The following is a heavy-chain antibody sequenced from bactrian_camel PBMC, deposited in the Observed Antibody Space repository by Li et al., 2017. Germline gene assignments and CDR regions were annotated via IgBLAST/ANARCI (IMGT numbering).Heavy chain of an antibody. J-gene: IGHJ6*01. CDR1: GYTYSTYC. V-gene: IGHV3S40*01. Sequence: DVQLVESGGGSVQAGGSLKLSCAASGYTYSTYCLGWFRQAPGKEREGVARIYTGSGNTYYADSVKGRFTISQDNAKNTVYLQMNSLKPEDTAMYYCAARGPYCYTKLSVRDFTYWGQGTQVTVS. CDR2: IYTGSGNT. CDR3: AARGPYCYTKLSVRDFTY. D-gene: IGHD2*01.